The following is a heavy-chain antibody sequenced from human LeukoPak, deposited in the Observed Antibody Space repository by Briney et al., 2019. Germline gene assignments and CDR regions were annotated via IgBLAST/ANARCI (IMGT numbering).Heavy chain of an antibody. CDR2: IYYSGST. Sequence: SETLSLTCTVSGGSISSYYWSWIRQPPGKGLEWIGYIYYSGSTNYNPSLKSRVTISVDTSKNQFSLKLSSVTAADTAVYYCARRRRISGYCSSTSCQNWFDPWGQGTLVTVSS. J-gene: IGHJ5*02. V-gene: IGHV4-59*12. CDR3: ARRRRISGYCSSTSCQNWFDP. CDR1: GGSISSYY. D-gene: IGHD2-2*01.